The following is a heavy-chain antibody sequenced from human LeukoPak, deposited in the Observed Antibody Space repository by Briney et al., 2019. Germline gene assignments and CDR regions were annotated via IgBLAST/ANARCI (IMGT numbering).Heavy chain of an antibody. CDR2: INPNSGGT. CDR3: ARGGGYCSGGSCYSFNYYYYYMDV. J-gene: IGHJ6*03. Sequence: ASVKVSCKASGYTFTGYYMHWVRQAPGQGLEWMGWINPNSGGTNYAQKFQGRVTMTRDTSISTAYMELSRLGSDDTAVYYCARGGGYCSGGSCYSFNYYYYYMDVWGKGTTVTVSS. CDR1: GYTFTGYY. D-gene: IGHD2-15*01. V-gene: IGHV1-2*02.